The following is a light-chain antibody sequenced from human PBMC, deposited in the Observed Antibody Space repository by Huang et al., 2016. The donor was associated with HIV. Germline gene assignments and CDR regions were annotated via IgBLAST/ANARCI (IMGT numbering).Light chain of an antibody. CDR1: QGISNT. V-gene: IGKV1D-13*01. J-gene: IGKJ4*01. CDR2: DAS. CDR3: QQFNHYPLT. Sequence: QLTQSPSSLSASVGDRVTITCRSSQGISNTLAWYQQKPGKAPKLLIYDASSLPTGAPSRFSGSGSGTDFTLTISSLQPEDCATYYCQQFNHYPLTFGGGTKVEIE.